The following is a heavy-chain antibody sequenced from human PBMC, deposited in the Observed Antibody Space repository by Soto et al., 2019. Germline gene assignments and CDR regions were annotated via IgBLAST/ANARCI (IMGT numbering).Heavy chain of an antibody. CDR3: AREEGGGYDHRWFDP. Sequence: QVQLQESGPGLVKPSQTLSLTCTVSGGSISSGGYYWSWIRQHPGKGLEWIGYIYYSGSTYYNPSLKSRVTIAVDTSKNQFSLKLSSVTAADTAVYYCAREEGGGYDHRWFDPWGQGTLVTVSS. CDR1: GGSISSGGYY. J-gene: IGHJ5*02. D-gene: IGHD5-12*01. CDR2: IYYSGST. V-gene: IGHV4-31*03.